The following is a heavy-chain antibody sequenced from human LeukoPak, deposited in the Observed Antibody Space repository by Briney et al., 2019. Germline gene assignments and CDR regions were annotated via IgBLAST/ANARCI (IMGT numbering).Heavy chain of an antibody. CDR2: ISSSSSTI. CDR3: ARDLGRGSYSDAFDI. Sequence: GGSLRLSCAASGFTFSSYSMNWVRRAPGKGLEWVSYISSSSSTIYYADSVKGRFTISRDNAKNSLYLQMNSLRAEDTAVYYCARDLGRGSYSDAFDIWGQGTMVTVSS. D-gene: IGHD1-26*01. V-gene: IGHV3-48*01. CDR1: GFTFSSYS. J-gene: IGHJ3*02.